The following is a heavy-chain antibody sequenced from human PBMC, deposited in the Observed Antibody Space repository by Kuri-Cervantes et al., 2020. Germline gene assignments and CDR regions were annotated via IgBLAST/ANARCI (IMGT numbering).Heavy chain of an antibody. D-gene: IGHD3-22*01. J-gene: IGHJ3*02. V-gene: IGHV4-34*01. CDR1: GGSFSGYY. CDR3: AREGARGYDNAFDI. CDR2: INHSGST. Sequence: GSLRLSCAVYGGSFSGYYWSWIRQPPGKGLEWIGEINHSGSTNYNPSLKSRVTISVDTSKNQFSLKLSSVTAADTAVYYCAREGARGYDNAFDIWGQGTMVTVSS.